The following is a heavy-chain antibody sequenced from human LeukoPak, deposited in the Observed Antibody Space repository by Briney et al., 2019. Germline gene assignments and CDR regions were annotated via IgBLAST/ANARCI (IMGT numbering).Heavy chain of an antibody. CDR2: INHSGST. CDR3: ASIDERYYYDTTGLPAFDY. V-gene: IGHV4-34*01. Sequence: SETLSLTCAVYGGSFSGYYWSWIRQPPGKGLEWIGEINHSGSTNYNPSLKSRVTISVDTSKNQFSLKLSSVTAADTAVYYCASIDERYYYDTTGLPAFDYWGQGTLVTVSS. D-gene: IGHD3-22*01. CDR1: GGSFSGYY. J-gene: IGHJ4*02.